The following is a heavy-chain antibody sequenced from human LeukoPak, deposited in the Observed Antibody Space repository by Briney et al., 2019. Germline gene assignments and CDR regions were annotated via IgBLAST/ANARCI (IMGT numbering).Heavy chain of an antibody. J-gene: IGHJ5*02. Sequence: SQTLSLTCTVSSGSISSGSYYWSWIRQPAGKGLEWIGRIYTSGSTNYNPSLKSRVTISVDTSKNQFSLKLSSVTAADTAVYYCATTDYDILTGWSEWFDPWGQGTLVTVSS. D-gene: IGHD3-9*01. CDR3: ATTDYDILTGWSEWFDP. CDR1: SGSISSGSYY. CDR2: IYTSGST. V-gene: IGHV4-61*02.